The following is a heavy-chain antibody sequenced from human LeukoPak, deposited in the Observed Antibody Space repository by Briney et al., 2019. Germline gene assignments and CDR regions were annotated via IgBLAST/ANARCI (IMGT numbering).Heavy chain of an antibody. CDR1: GFTFSNAW. CDR2: IKSKTDGGTT. J-gene: IGHJ6*02. V-gene: IGHV3-15*01. CDR3: TTDRTTVTPLSGYYYYGMDV. Sequence: PGGSLRLSCAASGFTFSNAWMSWVRQAPGKGLEWAGRIKSKTDGGTTDYAAPVKGRFTISRDDSKNTLYLQMNSLKTEDTAVYYCTTDRTTVTPLSGYYYYGMDVWGQGTTVTVSS. D-gene: IGHD4-17*01.